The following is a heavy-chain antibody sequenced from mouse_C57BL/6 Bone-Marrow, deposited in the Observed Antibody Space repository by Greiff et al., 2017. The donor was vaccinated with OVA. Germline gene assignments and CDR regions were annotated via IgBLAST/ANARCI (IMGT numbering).Heavy chain of an antibody. CDR3: ARSESLRDYYYY. Sequence: VQLQESGAELVRPGASVKLSCKASGYTFTDYYISWVKQRPGQGLEWIARIYPGSGTIYYKEKLKGKATLTADESSSTAYMQLSSLTSDDSAVYVSARSESLRDYYYYWGQGTTLTVSS. CDR2: IYPGSGTI. CDR1: GYTFTDYY. V-gene: IGHV1-76*01. J-gene: IGHJ2*01.